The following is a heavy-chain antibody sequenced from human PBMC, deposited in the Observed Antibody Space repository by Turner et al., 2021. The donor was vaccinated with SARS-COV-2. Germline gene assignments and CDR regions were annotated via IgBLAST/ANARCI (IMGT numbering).Heavy chain of an antibody. CDR1: GYTLTELT. V-gene: IGHV1-24*01. CDR3: ATHYDIVNPYYAPRGYSGMDV. D-gene: IGHD3-9*01. J-gene: IGHJ6*02. Sequence: QVQLVQSGAEVKKPGASVKVSCKVSGYTLTELTMHWVRQAPGKGLEWMGGVDPEEGKTIYAQNLQGRVTMTEDTSTDTAYMELRSLRSEDTAVYYCATHYDIVNPYYAPRGYSGMDVWGQGTAVTVSS. CDR2: VDPEEGKT.